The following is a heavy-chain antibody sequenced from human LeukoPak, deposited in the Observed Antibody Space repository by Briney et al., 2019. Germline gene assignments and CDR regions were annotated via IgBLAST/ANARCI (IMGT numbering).Heavy chain of an antibody. J-gene: IGHJ4*02. Sequence: SETLSLTCTVSGGSISSYYWSWIRQPPGKGLEWIGYIYYSGSTNYNPSLKSRTTMSVDTSKNQFFLKLSSATAADTAVYYCARATKEGSTVTRFDYWGQGTLVTVSS. CDR2: IYYSGST. D-gene: IGHD4-17*01. CDR1: GGSISSYY. CDR3: ARATKEGSTVTRFDY. V-gene: IGHV4-59*12.